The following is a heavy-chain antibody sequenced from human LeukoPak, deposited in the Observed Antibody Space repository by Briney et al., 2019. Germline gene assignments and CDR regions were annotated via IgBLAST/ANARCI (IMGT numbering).Heavy chain of an antibody. Sequence: GGSLRLSCAASGFTFSSYSMNWVRQAPGKGLEWVSSISSSSSYIYYADSVKGRFTISRDNSKNTLYLQMNGLRAEDTAVYYCAKDRFGELLYWGQGTLVTVSS. CDR3: AKDRFGELLY. V-gene: IGHV3-21*01. D-gene: IGHD3-10*01. CDR2: ISSSSSYI. CDR1: GFTFSSYS. J-gene: IGHJ4*02.